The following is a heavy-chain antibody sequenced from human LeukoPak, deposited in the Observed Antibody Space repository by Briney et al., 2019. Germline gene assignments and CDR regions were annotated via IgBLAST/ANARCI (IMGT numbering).Heavy chain of an antibody. V-gene: IGHV3-30*18. CDR1: GFTFSSYG. CDR3: AKDLMISS. D-gene: IGHD3-22*01. CDR2: ISYDGSNK. Sequence: PGGSLRLSCAASGFTFSSYGMHWVRQAPGKGLEWVAVISYDGSNKYYADSVKGRFTISRDNSKNTLYLQTNSLRAEDTAVYYCAKDLMISSWGQGTLVTVSS. J-gene: IGHJ5*02.